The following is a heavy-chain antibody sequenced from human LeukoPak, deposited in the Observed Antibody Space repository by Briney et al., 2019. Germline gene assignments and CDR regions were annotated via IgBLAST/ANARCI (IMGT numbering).Heavy chain of an antibody. J-gene: IGHJ4*02. CDR1: GFTFSSHA. CDR3: ARDPTTPRGY. Sequence: GGSLRLSCAASGFTFSSHALSWVRQAPGKGLEWVSYISSSSSTIYYADSVKGRFTISRDNAKNSLYLQMNSLRAEDTAVYYCARDPTTPRGYWGQGTLVTVSS. CDR2: ISSSSSTI. V-gene: IGHV3-48*01. D-gene: IGHD4-11*01.